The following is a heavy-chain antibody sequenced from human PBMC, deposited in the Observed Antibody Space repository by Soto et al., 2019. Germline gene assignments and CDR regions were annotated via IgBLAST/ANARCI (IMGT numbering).Heavy chain of an antibody. V-gene: IGHV1-69*12. J-gene: IGHJ4*02. Sequence: QVQLVQSGAEVKKPGSSVKVSCKASGGTFSSYAISWVRQAPGQGLEWMGGIIPIFGTANYAQKFQGRVTITEDEATRAAYMEVRSLRSEDTAVYYCAPWGGGETDYWGQGTLVTVSS. CDR1: GGTFSSYA. CDR3: APWGGGETDY. D-gene: IGHD3-16*01. CDR2: IIPIFGTA.